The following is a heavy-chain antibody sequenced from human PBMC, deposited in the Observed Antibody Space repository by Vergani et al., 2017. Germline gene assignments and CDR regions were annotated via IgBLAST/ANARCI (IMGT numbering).Heavy chain of an antibody. J-gene: IGHJ4*02. Sequence: QVQLQESGPGLVKPSETLSLTCTVSGGSISSYYWRWIRQPPGKGLEWIGYIYYSGSTKYNPSLKSRVTISVDTSKNQFSLKLSSVTAADTAVYDCARDRDGSSWSDYWGQGTLVTVSS. CDR1: GGSISSYY. D-gene: IGHD6-13*01. V-gene: IGHV4-59*01. CDR3: ARDRDGSSWSDY. CDR2: IYYSGST.